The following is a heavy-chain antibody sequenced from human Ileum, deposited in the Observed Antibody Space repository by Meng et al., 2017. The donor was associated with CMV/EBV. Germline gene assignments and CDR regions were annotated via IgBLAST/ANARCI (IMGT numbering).Heavy chain of an antibody. J-gene: IGHJ4*02. D-gene: IGHD3-16*01. CDR1: GYSLTSFY. V-gene: IGHV4-4*07. CDR2: IYHGGST. Sequence: HVQLQGSVPGLVKRSEVLSLTCTVSGYSLTSFYWIWIRQPAGKALEWIGRIYHGGSTNYNPSLKSRVTLSVDTSKNQFSMRLTSVTAADTAVYYCARGPGGFGDFNFDYWGQGTLVTVSS. CDR3: ARGPGGFGDFNFDY.